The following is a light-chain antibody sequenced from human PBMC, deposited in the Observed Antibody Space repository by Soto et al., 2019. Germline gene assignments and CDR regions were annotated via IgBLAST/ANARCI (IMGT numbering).Light chain of an antibody. CDR1: QSVGTS. V-gene: IGKV3-11*01. CDR3: HQHSNWPLT. CDR2: DVS. J-gene: IGKJ4*01. Sequence: EIVLTQSPHXLSFSPXXXXXXSCXASQSVGTSLAWYQQKPGQAPSLLISDVSNRATGIPARFSGSGSRTDFTLTISSLEPEDFAVYYCHQHSNWPLTVGGGTKVDI.